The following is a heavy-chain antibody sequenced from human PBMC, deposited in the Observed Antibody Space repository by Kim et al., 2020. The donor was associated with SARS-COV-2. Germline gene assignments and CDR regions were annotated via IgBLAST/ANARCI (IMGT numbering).Heavy chain of an antibody. CDR1: GFTFSSYA. CDR2: ISGSGGST. D-gene: IGHD2-8*01. V-gene: IGHV3-23*01. Sequence: GGSLRLSCAASGFTFSSYAMSWVRQAPGKGLEWVSAISGSGGSTYYADSVKGRFTISRDNSKNTLYLQMNSLRAEDTAVYYCAKGYCTNGVCYRRAFDIWGQGTMVTVSS. CDR3: AKGYCTNGVCYRRAFDI. J-gene: IGHJ3*02.